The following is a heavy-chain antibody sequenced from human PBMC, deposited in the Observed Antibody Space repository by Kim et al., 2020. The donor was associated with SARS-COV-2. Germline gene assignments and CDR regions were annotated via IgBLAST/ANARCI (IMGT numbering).Heavy chain of an antibody. CDR3: ARAGYYDIVNDAFDI. J-gene: IGHJ3*02. CDR2: ISYDGSNK. D-gene: IGHD3-9*01. CDR1: GFTFSSYA. Sequence: GGSLRLSCAASGFTFSSYAMHWVRQAPGKGLEWVAVISYDGSNKYYADSVKGRFTISRDNSKNTLYLQMNSLRAEDTAVYYCARAGYYDIVNDAFDIWGQGTMVTVSS. V-gene: IGHV3-30*04.